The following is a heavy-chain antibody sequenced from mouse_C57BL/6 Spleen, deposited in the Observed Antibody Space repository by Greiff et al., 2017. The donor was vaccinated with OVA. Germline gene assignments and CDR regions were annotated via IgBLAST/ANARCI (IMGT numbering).Heavy chain of an antibody. Sequence: VKLMESGPGLVAPSQCLSITCPVSGFSFTSYGVCWVRQPPGKGLAWLGVIWGDGSTNYHSALISRLSISKDNSKSQVFLKLNSLQTDDTATYYCAKLQLRLYYFDYWGQGTTLTVSS. CDR2: IWGDGST. CDR1: GFSFTSYG. CDR3: AKLQLRLYYFDY. J-gene: IGHJ2*01. D-gene: IGHD3-2*02. V-gene: IGHV2-3*01.